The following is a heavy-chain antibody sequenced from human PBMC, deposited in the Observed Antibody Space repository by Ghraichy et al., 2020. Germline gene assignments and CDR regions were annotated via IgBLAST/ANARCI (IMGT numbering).Heavy chain of an antibody. J-gene: IGHJ4*02. CDR2: IIPIFGTA. CDR3: ARAEEEFDSGWYGVAFDY. Sequence: SVKVSCKASGGTFSSYAISWVRQAPGQGLEWMGGIIPIFGTANYAQKFQGRVTITADESTSTAYMELSSLRSEDTVVYYCARAEEEFDSGWYGVAFDYWGQGTLVTVSS. CDR1: GGTFSSYA. D-gene: IGHD6-19*01. V-gene: IGHV1-69*13.